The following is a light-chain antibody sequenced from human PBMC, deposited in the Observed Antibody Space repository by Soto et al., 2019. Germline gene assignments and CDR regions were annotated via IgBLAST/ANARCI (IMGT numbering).Light chain of an antibody. CDR2: YAS. CDR3: QHYNNWPPT. V-gene: IGKV3-15*01. CDR1: ESVHRN. J-gene: IGKJ3*01. Sequence: EMVMTQSPATLSVSPGERVTLSCRASESVHRNLAWYQQKPGQGPSLLIYYASTRASGVPDRFTGSGSGTEFTLTISSPQSEDSGVYHCQHYNNWPPTFGPGTKVEIK.